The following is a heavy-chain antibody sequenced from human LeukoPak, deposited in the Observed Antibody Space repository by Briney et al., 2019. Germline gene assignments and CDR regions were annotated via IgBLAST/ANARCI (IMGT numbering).Heavy chain of an antibody. CDR2: IYYSGST. Sequence: SETLSLTCVVYGGSFSGYYWSWIRQPPGKGLEWIGSIYYSGSTYYNPSLKSRVTISVDTSKNQFSLKLSSVTAADTAVYYCAREVDTSSMDVWGKGTTVTVSS. CDR3: AREVDTSSMDV. D-gene: IGHD5-18*01. CDR1: GGSFSGYY. J-gene: IGHJ6*03. V-gene: IGHV4-34*01.